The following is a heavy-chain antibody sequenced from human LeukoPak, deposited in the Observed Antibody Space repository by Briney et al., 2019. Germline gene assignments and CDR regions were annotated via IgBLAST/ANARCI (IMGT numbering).Heavy chain of an antibody. Sequence: GGSLRLSCAASGFTFSSYGLHWVRQAPGKGLEWVAVIWYDGSNKYYADSVKGRFTISRDNSKNTLYLQMNSLRAEDTGVYYCARPNTAMVRGVIIPLDYWGQGTLVTVSS. J-gene: IGHJ4*02. CDR3: ARPNTAMVRGVIIPLDY. D-gene: IGHD3-10*01. CDR1: GFTFSSYG. CDR2: IWYDGSNK. V-gene: IGHV3-33*01.